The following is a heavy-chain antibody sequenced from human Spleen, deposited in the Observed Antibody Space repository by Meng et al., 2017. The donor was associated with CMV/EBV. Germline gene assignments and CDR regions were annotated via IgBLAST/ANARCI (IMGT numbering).Heavy chain of an antibody. CDR1: GGTFSSYA. CDR2: IIPIAAIS. CDR3: ARGVWWLRSYYFDY. D-gene: IGHD5-12*01. J-gene: IGHJ4*02. V-gene: IGHV1-69*10. Sequence: SGGTFSSYAISWMRQAPGQGPEWMGGIIPIAAISNYAQKFQGRVTITADKSMSTAYMELRSLRSEDTAVYYCARGVWWLRSYYFDYWGQGTLVTVSS.